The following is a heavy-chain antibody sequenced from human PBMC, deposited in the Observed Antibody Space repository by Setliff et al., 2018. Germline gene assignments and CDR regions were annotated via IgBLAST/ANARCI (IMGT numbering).Heavy chain of an antibody. D-gene: IGHD5-18*01. V-gene: IGHV3-11*04. J-gene: IGHJ4*02. Sequence: LSLTCTVSGGSMIGGHYYWSWIRQLPGKGLEWISYISTSSGTRYYADSVKGRFTISRDNAKNSLYLQMNSLRAEDTAVYYCARNTDLRNGFDYWGQGTLVTVSS. CDR3: ARNTDLRNGFDY. CDR2: ISTSSGTR. CDR1: GGSMIGGHYY.